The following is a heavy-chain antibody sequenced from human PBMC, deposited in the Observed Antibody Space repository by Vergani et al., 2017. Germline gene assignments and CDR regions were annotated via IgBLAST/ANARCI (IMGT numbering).Heavy chain of an antibody. D-gene: IGHD2-8*02. J-gene: IGHJ5*01. V-gene: IGHV3-74*03. CDR2: IDEYGNRA. CDR1: GFSFNPYW. CDR3: VRTEYCTGIACNTRFDS. Sequence: EVQLVESGGGSVQSGGSLRLSCVASGFSFNPYWLHWFGQVPGKGLMWVARIDEYGNRATYGDFETGRFTISRDNAKNTVFLQMNNLRADDAGVYYCVRTEYCTGIACNTRFDSWGQGALVTVSS.